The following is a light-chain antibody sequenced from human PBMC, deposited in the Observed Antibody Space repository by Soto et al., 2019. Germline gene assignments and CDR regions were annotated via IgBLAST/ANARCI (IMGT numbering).Light chain of an antibody. Sequence: EIVMTQSPATLSVSPEERATLSIRASQSVSRNLAWYEQVPGQAPRLLISGASTRATGIAARFSGSGSGREFTLTISSLQSEDSALYYCQQYSNWPTFGQGTRLEI. V-gene: IGKV3-15*01. CDR1: QSVSRN. CDR3: QQYSNWPT. CDR2: GAS. J-gene: IGKJ5*01.